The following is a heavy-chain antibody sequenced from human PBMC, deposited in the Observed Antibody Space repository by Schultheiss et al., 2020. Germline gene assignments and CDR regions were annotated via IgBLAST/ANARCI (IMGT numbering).Heavy chain of an antibody. Sequence: ASVNVSCKASGYTFTRYDINWVRQATGQGLEWMGWMNPNSGNTGYAQKFQGRVTMTRNTSISTAYMELSSLRSEDTAVYYCARARIAARPDYWGQGTLVTVSS. CDR1: GYTFTRYD. J-gene: IGHJ4*02. V-gene: IGHV1-8*02. D-gene: IGHD6-6*01. CDR2: MNPNSGNT. CDR3: ARARIAARPDY.